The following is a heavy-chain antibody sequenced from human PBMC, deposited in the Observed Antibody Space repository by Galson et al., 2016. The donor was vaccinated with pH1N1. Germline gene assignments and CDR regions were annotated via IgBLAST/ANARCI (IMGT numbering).Heavy chain of an antibody. D-gene: IGHD2-15*01. CDR2: IYDNGNT. J-gene: IGHJ4*02. CDR3: ARGRLVVATIDRDY. V-gene: IGHV4-59*11. CDR1: GGSISGHY. Sequence: LSLTCTVSGGSISGHYWSWIRQPPGKGLEWIGYIYDNGNTDYIPSLKRRVSMSVDTSKKQFSLKLTSVTAADTTMYFCARGRLVVATIDRDYWGQGILVTVSS.